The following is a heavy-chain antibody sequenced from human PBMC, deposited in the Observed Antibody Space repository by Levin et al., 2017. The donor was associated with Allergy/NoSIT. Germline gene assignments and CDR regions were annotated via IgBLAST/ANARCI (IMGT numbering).Heavy chain of an antibody. CDR3: VLGHQNEYFDWLSVDY. CDR2: ISSSSSYT. Sequence: GESLKISCAASGFTFSDYYMSWIRQAPGKGLEWVSYISSSSSYTNYADSVKGRFTISRDNAKNSLYLQMNSLRAEDTAVYYCVLGHQNEYFDWLSVDYWGQGTLVTVSS. J-gene: IGHJ4*02. D-gene: IGHD3-9*01. V-gene: IGHV3-11*03. CDR1: GFTFSDYY.